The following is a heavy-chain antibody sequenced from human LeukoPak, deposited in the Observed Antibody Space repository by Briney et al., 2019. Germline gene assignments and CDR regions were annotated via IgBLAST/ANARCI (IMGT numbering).Heavy chain of an antibody. CDR2: INPSGGST. V-gene: IGHV1-46*01. D-gene: IGHD5-18*01. CDR3: ARDGISRYGAFDI. J-gene: IGHJ3*02. CDR1: GYPFTAYY. Sequence: ASVKVSCKAFGYPFTAYYMYWVRQAPGQGPEWMGIINPSGGSTSYAQKFQGRVTMTRDMSTNTVYIELSSLRSDDTAVYYCARDGISRYGAFDIWGHGTMITVSS.